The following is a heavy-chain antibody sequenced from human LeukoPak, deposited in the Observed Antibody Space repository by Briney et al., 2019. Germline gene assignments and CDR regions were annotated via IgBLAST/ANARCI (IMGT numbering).Heavy chain of an antibody. Sequence: GGSLRLSCAASGFTFSSYGMHWVRQAPGKGLEWVAVISYDGSNEYYADSVKGRFTISRDNSKNTLYLQMNSLRAEDTAVYYCAKADIVVVVAARFDYWGQGTLVTVSS. V-gene: IGHV3-30*18. D-gene: IGHD2-15*01. CDR2: ISYDGSNE. CDR1: GFTFSSYG. CDR3: AKADIVVVVAARFDY. J-gene: IGHJ4*02.